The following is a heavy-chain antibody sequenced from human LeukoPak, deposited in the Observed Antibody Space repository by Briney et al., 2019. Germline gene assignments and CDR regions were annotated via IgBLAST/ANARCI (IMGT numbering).Heavy chain of an antibody. CDR1: GCSISSYY. CDR2: IYYSRST. Sequence: SETLSLTCTVSGCSISSYYWSWIRQPPGKGLEWMGYIYYSRSTNYNPSLKSRVTISVDTSKNQFSLKLSSVTAADTAVYYCARESDYGDAFDIWGQGTMVTVSS. D-gene: IGHD4-17*01. CDR3: ARESDYGDAFDI. J-gene: IGHJ3*02. V-gene: IGHV4-59*01.